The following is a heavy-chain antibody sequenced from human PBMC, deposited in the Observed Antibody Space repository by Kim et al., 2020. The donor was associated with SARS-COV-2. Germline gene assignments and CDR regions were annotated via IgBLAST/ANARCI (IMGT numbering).Heavy chain of an antibody. J-gene: IGHJ6*02. D-gene: IGHD3-9*01. V-gene: IGHV1-3*01. Sequence: KYQGRVTITRDTSASTAYMELSSLRSEDTAVYYCARNLLRYFDWFSGMDVWGQGTTVTVSS. CDR3: ARNLLRYFDWFSGMDV.